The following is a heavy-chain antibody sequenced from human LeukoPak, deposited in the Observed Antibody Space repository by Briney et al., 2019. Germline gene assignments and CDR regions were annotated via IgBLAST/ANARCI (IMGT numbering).Heavy chain of an antibody. CDR3: ARVWDASGWSNWFDP. J-gene: IGHJ5*02. V-gene: IGHV1-2*02. Sequence: RASVRVSCKSSGYKFTAYYIHWIRQAPGQGLEWMGWINPDSGDTNYTQNYQGRLTLTRDTSVTTVYMELSSLTSDDTAVYYCARVWDASGWSNWFDPWGQGTLVTVSS. CDR1: GYKFTAYY. D-gene: IGHD6-19*01. CDR2: INPDSGDT.